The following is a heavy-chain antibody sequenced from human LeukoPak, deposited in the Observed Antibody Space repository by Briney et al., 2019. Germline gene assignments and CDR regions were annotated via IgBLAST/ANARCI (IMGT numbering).Heavy chain of an antibody. CDR1: GGSISRSYYY. D-gene: IGHD1-26*01. V-gene: IGHV4-39*07. J-gene: IGHJ4*02. CDR3: ARLWDESGSY. Sequence: SETLSLTCTVSGGSISRSYYYWGWIRQPPGKGLEWIGEINHSGSTNYHPSLKSRVTISVDTPKNQFSLKLSSMPAADTAVYYCARLWDESGSYWGQGSLVIVSS. CDR2: INHSGST.